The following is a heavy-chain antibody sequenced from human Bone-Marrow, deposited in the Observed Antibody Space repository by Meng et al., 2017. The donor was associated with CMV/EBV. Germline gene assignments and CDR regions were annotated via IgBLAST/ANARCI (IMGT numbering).Heavy chain of an antibody. CDR3: ARRLYGSGTLDY. J-gene: IGHJ4*02. V-gene: IGHV3-53*01. CDR2: IYSAGTT. Sequence: ETLSLTCTVSGGSISSGSYYWGWIRQPPGKGLEWVSVIYSAGTTHYADSVKGRFTISRDHSKNTMYLQMNSLSAEDTAVYYCARRLYGSGTLDYWGQGTLVTVSS. CDR1: GGSISSGSYY. D-gene: IGHD3-10*01.